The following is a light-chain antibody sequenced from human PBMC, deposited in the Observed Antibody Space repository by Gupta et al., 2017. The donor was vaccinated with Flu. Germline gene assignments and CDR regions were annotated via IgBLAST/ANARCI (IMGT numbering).Light chain of an antibody. CDR2: EGA. CDR3: CSYAGSYTLV. J-gene: IGLJ2*01. V-gene: IGLV2-23*01. Sequence: SALTQPAPVPGPPGQATTISSTGTSSDAGTYNLVYWNLQHPGKAPKLMIYEGAKRPPGVSTRFSDSKSGNTASLTISERLHEDEDDYYGCSYAGSYTLVFGGGTKVTVL. CDR1: SSDAGTYNL.